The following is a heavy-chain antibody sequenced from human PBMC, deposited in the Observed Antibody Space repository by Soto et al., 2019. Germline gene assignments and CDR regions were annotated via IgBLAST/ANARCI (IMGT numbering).Heavy chain of an antibody. CDR2: IYWDDDE. J-gene: IGHJ5*02. D-gene: IGHD6-19*01. CDR1: GFSLATPGVA. Sequence: QVTLKESGPTLVKPTQTLTLTCNFSGFSLATPGVAVGWLRQTPGKALEWLGHIYWDDDERYSPSLQNRLSITKDTSKNQVVLTMTNMKPLDTGTYYCARFSGMINWFDPWGQGKLVTVSS. V-gene: IGHV2-5*02. CDR3: ARFSGMINWFDP.